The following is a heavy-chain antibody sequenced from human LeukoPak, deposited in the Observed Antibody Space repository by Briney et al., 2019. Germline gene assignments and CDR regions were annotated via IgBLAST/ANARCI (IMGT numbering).Heavy chain of an antibody. CDR2: ISAYNGNT. Sequence: ASVKVSFKASGGTLSSYAISWVRQAPGQGLEWMGWISAYNGNTNYAQKLQGRVTMTTDTSTSTAYMELRSLRSDDTAVYYCARVYGSGSYPIDYWGQGTLVTVSS. V-gene: IGHV1-18*01. CDR3: ARVYGSGSYPIDY. CDR1: GGTLSSYA. J-gene: IGHJ4*02. D-gene: IGHD3-10*01.